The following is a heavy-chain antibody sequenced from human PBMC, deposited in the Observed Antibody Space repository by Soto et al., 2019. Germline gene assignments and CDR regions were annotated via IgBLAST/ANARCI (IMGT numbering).Heavy chain of an antibody. Sequence: GESLKISCKGSGYRFSSYWIAWVRQMPGKGLEWMGIIYPGDSDTRYSPSFEGQVTISADKSNSTAYLLWSSLKASDTAMYYCARQGSNGAYYYYGMDVWGQGTTVTVSS. J-gene: IGHJ6*02. CDR1: GYRFSSYW. V-gene: IGHV5-51*01. CDR3: ARQGSNGAYYYYGMDV. CDR2: IYPGDSDT. D-gene: IGHD3-16*01.